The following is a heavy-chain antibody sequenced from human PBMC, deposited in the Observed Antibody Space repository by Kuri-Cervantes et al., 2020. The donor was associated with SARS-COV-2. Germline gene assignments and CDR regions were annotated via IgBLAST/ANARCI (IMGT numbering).Heavy chain of an antibody. V-gene: IGHV1-18*01. CDR3: AREVSSEQLVAFDY. D-gene: IGHD6-6*01. CDR2: ISAYNGNT. Sequence: ASVKVSCKASGYTFTSYGISWVRQAPGQGLEWMGWISAYNGNTNYAQKLQGRVTMTTDTSTSTAYMELRSLRSDDTAVYYCAREVSSEQLVAFDYWGQGTLVTVSS. CDR1: GYTFTSYG. J-gene: IGHJ4*02.